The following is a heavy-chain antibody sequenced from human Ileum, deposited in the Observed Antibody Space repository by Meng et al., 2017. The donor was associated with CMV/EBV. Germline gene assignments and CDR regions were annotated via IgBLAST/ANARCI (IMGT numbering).Heavy chain of an antibody. CDR1: GFTFSSHA. CDR3: AKEGLHLGFDS. CDR2: VSHNGGST. J-gene: IGHJ4*02. V-gene: IGHV3-23*01. D-gene: IGHD7-27*01. Sequence: LYCAASGFTFSSHAMTWVRQGPGKGLEWVSTVSHNGGSTYYADSVRGRFTISRDNSKNMLYVQMDSLRVEDMALYYCAKEGLHLGFDSWGQGTLVTVTS.